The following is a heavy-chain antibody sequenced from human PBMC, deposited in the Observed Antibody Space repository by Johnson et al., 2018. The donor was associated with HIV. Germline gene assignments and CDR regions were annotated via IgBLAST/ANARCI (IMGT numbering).Heavy chain of an antibody. Sequence: MQLVESGGGVVQPGGSLRLSCAASGFTVSSNYMSWVRQAPGKGLEWVSVIYSGGSTYYADSVKGRFTISRDNSKNTLYLQMNSLRAEDTAVYYCARDMCSGGSCYAFDIWGQGTMVTVSS. CDR2: IYSGGST. J-gene: IGHJ3*02. CDR3: ARDMCSGGSCYAFDI. D-gene: IGHD2-15*01. V-gene: IGHV3-66*01. CDR1: GFTVSSNY.